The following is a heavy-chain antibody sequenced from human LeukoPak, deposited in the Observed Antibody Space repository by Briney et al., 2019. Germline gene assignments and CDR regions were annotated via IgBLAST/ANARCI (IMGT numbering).Heavy chain of an antibody. Sequence: ASVKVSCKASGYTFTYYYMHWVREAPGQGLEWMGCINPNSGGTNYAQKFQGRVTMTRDTSISTAYMELSRLRSDDTAVYYCARVYLGVYYYGSGGYSHLDYWGQGTLVTVSS. V-gene: IGHV1-2*02. CDR1: GYTFTYYY. CDR3: ARVYLGVYYYGSGGYSHLDY. J-gene: IGHJ4*02. CDR2: INPNSGGT. D-gene: IGHD3-22*01.